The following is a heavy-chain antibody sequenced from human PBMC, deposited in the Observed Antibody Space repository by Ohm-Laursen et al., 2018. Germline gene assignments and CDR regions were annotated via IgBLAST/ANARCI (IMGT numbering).Heavy chain of an antibody. CDR1: GDSVSSGNYY. Sequence: TLSLTCTVSGDSVSSGNYYWSWIRQPPGKGLEWIGYIYNSGSTNYNPSLKSRVTISVDTSKNQFSLKLSSVTAADTAVYYCARTYPHPPTVTTKNHYYYYGMDVWGQGTTVTVSS. CDR2: IYNSGST. J-gene: IGHJ6*02. V-gene: IGHV4-61*01. D-gene: IGHD4-11*01. CDR3: ARTYPHPPTVTTKNHYYYYGMDV.